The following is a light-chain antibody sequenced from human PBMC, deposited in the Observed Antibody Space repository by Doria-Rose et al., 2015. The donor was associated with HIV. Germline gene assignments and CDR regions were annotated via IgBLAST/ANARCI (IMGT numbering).Light chain of an antibody. CDR1: NFGDNY. CDR2: QDN. J-gene: IGLJ2*01. V-gene: IGLV3-1*01. Sequence: INWTGSNFGDNYDFWHQQKSGQSPVLVIYQDNKRPLGIPERFSGSNSGNTATLTISGTQAMDEADYYCQAWDSTTVVFGGGTKLP. CDR3: QAWDSTTVV.